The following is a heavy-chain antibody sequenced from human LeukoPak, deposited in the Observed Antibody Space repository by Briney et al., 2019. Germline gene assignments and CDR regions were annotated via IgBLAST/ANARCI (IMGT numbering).Heavy chain of an antibody. CDR3: ARTGIAASEPFDY. CDR2: IYSGGST. V-gene: IGHV3-53*01. Sequence: GGSLRLSCAASGFTVSSNYVSWVRQAPGKGLEWVSVIYSGGSTYYADSVKGRFTISRDNSKNTLYLQMNSLRAEDTAVYYCARTGIAASEPFDYWGQGTLVTVSS. D-gene: IGHD6-13*01. CDR1: GFTVSSNY. J-gene: IGHJ4*02.